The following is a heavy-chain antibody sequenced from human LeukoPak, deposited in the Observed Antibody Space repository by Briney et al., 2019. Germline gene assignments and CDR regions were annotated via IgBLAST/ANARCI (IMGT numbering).Heavy chain of an antibody. CDR2: ISGSGGTT. J-gene: IGHJ6*04. CDR1: GFTFSSYG. V-gene: IGHV3-23*01. Sequence: AGGSLRLSCAASGFTFSSYGMSWVRQAPGKGLEWVSAISGSGGTTYYADSVKGRFTISRDNSKNTLYLQMNSLRAEDTAVYYCARSADCTRTSCYAMDVWGKGTTVIVSS. CDR3: ARSADCTRTSCYAMDV. D-gene: IGHD2-2*01.